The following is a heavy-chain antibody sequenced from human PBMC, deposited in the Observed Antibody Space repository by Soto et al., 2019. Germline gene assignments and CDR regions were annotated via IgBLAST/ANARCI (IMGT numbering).Heavy chain of an antibody. V-gene: IGHV3-21*01. CDR2: ISSSSSYI. Sequence: GGSLRLSCAASGFTFSSYSMNWVRQAPGKGLEWVSSISSSSSYIYYADSVKGRFTISRDDAKNSLYLQMNSLRAEDTAVYYCARDGGPGKGAGGVDYWGQGTLVTVSS. CDR1: GFTFSSYS. J-gene: IGHJ4*02. D-gene: IGHD1-26*01. CDR3: ARDGGPGKGAGGVDY.